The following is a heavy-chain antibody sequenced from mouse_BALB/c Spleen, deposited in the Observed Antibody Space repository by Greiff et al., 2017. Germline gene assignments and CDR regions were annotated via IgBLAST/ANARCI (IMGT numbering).Heavy chain of an antibody. J-gene: IGHJ3*01. CDR3: ARGYPGGFAY. Sequence: EVKLMESGPGLVKPSQSLSLTCTVTGYSITSDYAWNWIRPFPGNKLEWMGYISYSGSTSYNPSLKSRISITRDTSKNQFFLQLNSVTTEDTATYYCARGYPGGFAYWGQGTLVTVSA. V-gene: IGHV3-2*02. CDR2: ISYSGST. CDR1: GYSITSDYA. D-gene: IGHD2-2*01.